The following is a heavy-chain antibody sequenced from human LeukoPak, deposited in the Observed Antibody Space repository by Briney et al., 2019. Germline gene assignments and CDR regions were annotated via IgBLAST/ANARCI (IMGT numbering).Heavy chain of an antibody. Sequence: SETLSLTCTVSGGSISSSSYYWGWIRQPPGKGLEWIGSIYYSGSTYYNPSLKSRVTISVDTSKNQFSLKLSSVTAADTAVYYCARQGDILTGYYYYWGQGTLVTVSS. CDR2: IYYSGST. J-gene: IGHJ4*02. D-gene: IGHD3-9*01. CDR1: GGSISSSSYY. CDR3: ARQGDILTGYYYY. V-gene: IGHV4-39*01.